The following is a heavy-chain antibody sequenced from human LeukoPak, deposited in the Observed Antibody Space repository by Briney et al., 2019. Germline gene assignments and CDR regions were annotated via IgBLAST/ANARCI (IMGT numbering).Heavy chain of an antibody. V-gene: IGHV3-23*01. J-gene: IGHJ4*02. CDR3: AKERNRWMVRGANFDY. Sequence: GGSLRLSCAASGFTFSSYAMSWVRQAPGKGLEWVSAISGSGGSTYYADSVKGRFTISRDNSKNTLYLQMNSLRAEDTAVYYCAKERNRWMVRGANFDYWGQGTLVTVSS. D-gene: IGHD3-10*01. CDR1: GFTFSSYA. CDR2: ISGSGGST.